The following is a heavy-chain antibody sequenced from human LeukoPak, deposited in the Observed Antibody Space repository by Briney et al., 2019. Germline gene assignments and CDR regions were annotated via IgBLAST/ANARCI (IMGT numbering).Heavy chain of an antibody. D-gene: IGHD5-18*01. Sequence: GGSLRLSCAASGFTFSSYAMHWVRQAPGKGLEWVAVISYDGSNKYYADSVKGRFTISRDNSKNTLYLQMSSLRAEDTAVYYCARDHGDTAILPWGQGTLVTVSS. CDR3: ARDHGDTAILP. CDR2: ISYDGSNK. J-gene: IGHJ5*02. CDR1: GFTFSSYA. V-gene: IGHV3-30*04.